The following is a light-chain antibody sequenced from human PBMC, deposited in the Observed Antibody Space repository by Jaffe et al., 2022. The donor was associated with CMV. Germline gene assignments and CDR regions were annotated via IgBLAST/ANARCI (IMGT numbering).Light chain of an antibody. CDR1: SSDVGGYNY. J-gene: IGLJ2*01. Sequence: QSTLTQPRSVSGSPGQSVTISCTGTSSDVGGYNYVSWCQQHPGKAPKIMIYDVTKRPSGVPDRFSGSKSGNTASLTISGLQAEDEADYYCYSYADTDNYVIFGGGTKLTVL. V-gene: IGLV2-11*01. CDR2: DVT. CDR3: YSYADTDNYVI.